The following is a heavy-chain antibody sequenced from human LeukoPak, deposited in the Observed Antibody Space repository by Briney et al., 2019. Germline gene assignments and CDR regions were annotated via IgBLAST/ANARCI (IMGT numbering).Heavy chain of an antibody. Sequence: ASVKVSCKASGYTFTGYYMHWVRQAPGRGLEWMGWINPNSGGTNYAQKFQGRVTMTRDTSISTAYMELSRLRSDDTAVYYCARDLKIEGSDAFDIWGQGTMVTVSS. CDR3: ARDLKIEGSDAFDI. CDR2: INPNSGGT. CDR1: GYTFTGYY. V-gene: IGHV1-2*02. J-gene: IGHJ3*02. D-gene: IGHD2/OR15-2a*01.